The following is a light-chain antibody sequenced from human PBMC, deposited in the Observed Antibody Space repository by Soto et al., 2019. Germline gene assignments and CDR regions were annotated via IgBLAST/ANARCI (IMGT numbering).Light chain of an antibody. V-gene: IGKV1-5*01. CDR1: QSISNW. CDR2: DAS. J-gene: IGKJ5*01. Sequence: DIQMTQSTSTLSASVGDRVTITCRASQSISNWLAWYQQKPGGAPKLLIYDASSLQSALPSRFSGRGSGTDFTLTITGLQPDDFATYYCQQYSTFPLTFGQGTRLEIK. CDR3: QQYSTFPLT.